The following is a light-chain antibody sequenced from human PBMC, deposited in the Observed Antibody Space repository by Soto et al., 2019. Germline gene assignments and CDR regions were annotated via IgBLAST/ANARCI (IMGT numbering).Light chain of an antibody. Sequence: EIVLTQSPGTLSLSPGEGATLSCRASQSVSSRYLAWYQQKPGQAPRLLIYDASSRATGIPDRFSGSGSGTDFTLTISRLEPEDCAVDYCHQYGSSPPWTFGQGTRVEIK. CDR1: QSVSSRY. V-gene: IGKV3-20*01. CDR3: HQYGSSPPWT. CDR2: DAS. J-gene: IGKJ1*01.